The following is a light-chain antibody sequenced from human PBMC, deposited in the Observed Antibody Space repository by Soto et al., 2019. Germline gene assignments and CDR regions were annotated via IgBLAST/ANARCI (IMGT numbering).Light chain of an antibody. CDR3: QQYDDWPAT. Sequence: EIVMTQSPATLSVSPGERATLSCRATQSVSSKLAWYQQKPGRAPRLLIYGASTRATGIPARFSGSGSGTEFTLTISSLQSEDFAVYFCQQYDDWPATFGQGTKVDIK. CDR1: QSVSSK. V-gene: IGKV3-15*01. CDR2: GAS. J-gene: IGKJ1*01.